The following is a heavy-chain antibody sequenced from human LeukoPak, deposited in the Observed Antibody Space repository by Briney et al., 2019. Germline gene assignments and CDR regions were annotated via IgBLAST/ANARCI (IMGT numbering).Heavy chain of an antibody. CDR1: GFTFSNYG. V-gene: IGHV3-30*03. J-gene: IGHJ4*02. CDR3: ATLLLYCSGGTCYSDY. CDR2: ISSDGKDT. D-gene: IGHD2-15*01. Sequence: GGSLRLSCAGSGFTFSNYGMHWVRQAPGKGLEWVAVISSDGKDTYYADSVKGRFTISRDNSKNTLYLQMNSLRPEDTAVYYCATLLLYCSGGTCYSDYWGQGTLVTVSS.